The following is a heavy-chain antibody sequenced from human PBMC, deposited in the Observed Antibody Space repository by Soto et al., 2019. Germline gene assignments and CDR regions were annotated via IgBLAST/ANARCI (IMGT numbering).Heavy chain of an antibody. D-gene: IGHD3-3*01. CDR3: ASTYYDFWSEHMTQFDY. V-gene: IGHV4-59*08. Sequence: SETLSLTCTVSGGCISIYFWGWTRKPPGKGLEWIGYIYYSGSTNYNPSLKSRVTISVDTSKNQFSLKLSSVTAADTAVYYCASTYYDFWSEHMTQFDYWGQGTLVTSPQ. CDR2: IYYSGST. CDR1: GGCISIYF. J-gene: IGHJ4*02.